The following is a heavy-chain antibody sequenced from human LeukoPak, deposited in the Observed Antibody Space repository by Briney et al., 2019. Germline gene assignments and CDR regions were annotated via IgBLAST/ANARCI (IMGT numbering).Heavy chain of an antibody. CDR3: ARGGWGLYYFDY. V-gene: IGHV4-39*07. CDR2: IYYSGST. CDR1: GGSISSSSYY. D-gene: IGHD6-19*01. J-gene: IGHJ4*02. Sequence: SETLSLTCTVSGGSISSSSYYWGWIRQPPGKGLEWIGSIYYSGSTYYNPSLKSRVTISVDTSKNQFSLKLSSVTAADTAVYYCARGGWGLYYFDYWGQGTLVTVSS.